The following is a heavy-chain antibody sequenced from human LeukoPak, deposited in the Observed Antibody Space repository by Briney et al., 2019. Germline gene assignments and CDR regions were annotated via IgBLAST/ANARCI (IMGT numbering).Heavy chain of an antibody. Sequence: ASVKVSCKASGYTFTGYYMHWVRQALGQGLEWMGWINPNSGGTNYAQKFQGRVTMTRDTSISTAYMELSRLRSDDTAVYYCARGYYGSGTPGNWGQGTLVTVSS. D-gene: IGHD3-10*01. J-gene: IGHJ4*02. CDR3: ARGYYGSGTPGN. CDR1: GYTFTGYY. CDR2: INPNSGGT. V-gene: IGHV1-2*02.